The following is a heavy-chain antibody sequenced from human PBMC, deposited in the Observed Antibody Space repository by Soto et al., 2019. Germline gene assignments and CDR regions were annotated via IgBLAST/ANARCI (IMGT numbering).Heavy chain of an antibody. CDR1: GCNVTVNY. V-gene: IGHV3-53*05. CDR2: IYSGGST. CDR3: ARDRTAQYYYSGMDV. Sequence: GVSLRVPCAASGCNVTVNYRSWIRQDPGKGLEWVSVIYSGGSTYYADSVKGRFTISRDTSKNTLYLQMNSLRPEDTALYYCARDRTAQYYYSGMDVLGQGTTVTVSS. J-gene: IGHJ6*02. D-gene: IGHD2-21*02.